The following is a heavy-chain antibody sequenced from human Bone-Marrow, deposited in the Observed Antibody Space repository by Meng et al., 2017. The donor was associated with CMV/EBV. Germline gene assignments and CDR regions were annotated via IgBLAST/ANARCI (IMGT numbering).Heavy chain of an antibody. V-gene: IGHV1-3*01. J-gene: IGHJ4*02. CDR2: SNAGNGNT. D-gene: IGHD7-27*01. CDR1: GYTFTNYA. CDR3: ARSNWGYVSFDY. Sequence: ASVKVSCKASGYTFTNYAMHWVRQAPGQRLEWMGWSNAGNGNTKYSQKFQGRVTITTDESTSTAYMELSSLRSEDTAVYYCARSNWGYVSFDYWGQGTLVTVPS.